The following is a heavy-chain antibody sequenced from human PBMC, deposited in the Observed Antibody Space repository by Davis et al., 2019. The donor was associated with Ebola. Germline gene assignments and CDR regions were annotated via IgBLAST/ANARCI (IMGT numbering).Heavy chain of an antibody. CDR2: IYYSGST. CDR3: ARGYVASSSLDAFDI. J-gene: IGHJ3*02. CDR1: GGSISSSSYY. D-gene: IGHD6-13*01. V-gene: IGHV4-39*01. Sequence: PSETLSLTCTVSGGSISSSSYYWGWIRQPPGKGLEWIGSIYYSGSTYYNPSLKSRVTISVDTSKNQFSLKLSSVTAADTAVYYCARGYVASSSLDAFDIWGQGTMVTVSS.